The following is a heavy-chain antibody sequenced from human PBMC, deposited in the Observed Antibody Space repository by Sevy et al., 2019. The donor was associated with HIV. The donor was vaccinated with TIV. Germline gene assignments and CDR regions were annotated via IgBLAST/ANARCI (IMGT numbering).Heavy chain of an antibody. CDR1: GGSISSYF. Sequence: SETLSLTCTVSGGSISSYFWTWIREPPGKGLEWIGNVYYSGTTNYNPSLKSRVTMSLDTSKNQFSLDLTSVTAADTAVYYCARDSAVIPRGLVYLGQGAQVTVSS. J-gene: IGHJ4*02. D-gene: IGHD3-9*01. V-gene: IGHV4-59*13. CDR3: ARDSAVIPRGLVY. CDR2: VYYSGTT.